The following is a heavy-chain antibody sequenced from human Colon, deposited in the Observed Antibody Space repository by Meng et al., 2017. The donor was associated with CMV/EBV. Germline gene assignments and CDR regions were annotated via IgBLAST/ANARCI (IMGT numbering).Heavy chain of an antibody. V-gene: IGHV1-2*06. CDR3: TREGFDY. Sequence: QVQLVQSGVEVKKPGTSVNLSCKASGYTFTGYWMHWLRQAPGQGLEWMGRIKPSTGDTNYAQNFQGRVTVTRDTSISTVYMEVNSLTSDDTAVYYCTREGFDYWGQGVLVVASS. CDR2: IKPSTGDT. J-gene: IGHJ4*02. CDR1: GYTFTGYW.